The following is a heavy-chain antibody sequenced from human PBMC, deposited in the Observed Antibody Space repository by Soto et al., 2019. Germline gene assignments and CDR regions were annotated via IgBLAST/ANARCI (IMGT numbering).Heavy chain of an antibody. V-gene: IGHV3-30-3*01. J-gene: IGHJ4*02. CDR2: LSYDGVNN. CDR1: GFTFSRYA. D-gene: IGHD6-13*01. CDR3: ARQILVAAGLNSPFEY. Sequence: QVQLVESGGGVVQPGGSLRLSCAASGFTFSRYAMHWVRQAPGKGLEWLAILSYDGVNNYYADSVKGRFTISRDNSKSTLYLLMNNLKPDDTAVYYCARQILVAAGLNSPFEYWGKGTLVSLSS.